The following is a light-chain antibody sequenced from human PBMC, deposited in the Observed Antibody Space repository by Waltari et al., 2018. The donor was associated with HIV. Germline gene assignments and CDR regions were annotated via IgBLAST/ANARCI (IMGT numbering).Light chain of an antibody. V-gene: IGKV1-17*02. Sequence: IQMTQSPSSLSASVGDRVPVTCRASQGVRNELAWFQQKPGQAPQRLIYAASHLQSGVPSRFSGSGSETYFTLTITDLQPEDSATYFCLQHNSYPLITFGQGTRLEI. CDR3: LQHNSYPLIT. CDR1: QGVRNE. J-gene: IGKJ5*01. CDR2: AAS.